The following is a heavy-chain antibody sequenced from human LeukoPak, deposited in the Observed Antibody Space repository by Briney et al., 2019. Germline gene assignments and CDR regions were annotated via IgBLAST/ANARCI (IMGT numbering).Heavy chain of an antibody. CDR2: MNPNSGNT. CDR1: GYTFTSYD. V-gene: IGHV1-8*01. D-gene: IGHD2-8*01. J-gene: IGHJ5*02. Sequence: GASVKVSCKASGYTFTSYDINWVRQATGQGLEWMGWMNPNSGNTGYAQKFQGRVTMTRNTSISTAYMELSSLRSEDTAVYYCARFSVVLWPPSWFDPWGQGTLVTVSS. CDR3: ARFSVVLWPPSWFDP.